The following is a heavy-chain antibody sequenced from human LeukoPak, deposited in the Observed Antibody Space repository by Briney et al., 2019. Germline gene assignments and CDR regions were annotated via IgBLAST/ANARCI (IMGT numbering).Heavy chain of an antibody. CDR2: IYYTGST. V-gene: IGHV4-59*01. D-gene: IGHD3-10*01. CDR3: TRAHYSGSGLSSYFDY. CDR1: GGSISSYY. Sequence: SETLSLTCTVSGGSISSYYWSWIRQSPGKGLEWIGYIYYTGSTNYNPSLKSRVTISVDTSKNQFSLNLRTVTSADTAVYYCTRAHYSGSGLSSYFDYWGQGTLVTVSS. J-gene: IGHJ4*02.